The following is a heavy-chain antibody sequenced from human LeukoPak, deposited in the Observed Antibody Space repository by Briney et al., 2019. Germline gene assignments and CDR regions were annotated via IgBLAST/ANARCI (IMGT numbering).Heavy chain of an antibody. CDR1: GGSISSHY. D-gene: IGHD3-22*01. V-gene: IGHV4-59*11. Sequence: PSETLSLTGTVSGGSISSHYWSWIRQPPGKGLEWIGYIYYSGSTNYNPSLKSRVTISVDTSKNQFSLRLGSVTAADTAVYYCARTYYYDSSGYIDAFDIWGQGTMVTVSS. CDR3: ARTYYYDSSGYIDAFDI. CDR2: IYYSGST. J-gene: IGHJ3*02.